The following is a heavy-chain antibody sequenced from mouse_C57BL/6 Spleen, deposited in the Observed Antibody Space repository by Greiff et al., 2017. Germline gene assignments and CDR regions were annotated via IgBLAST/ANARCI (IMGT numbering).Heavy chain of an antibody. D-gene: IGHD3-3*01. CDR3: ARRGPPPYYFDY. CDR2: IYPGDGDT. V-gene: IGHV1-82*01. Sequence: VQLQQSGPELVKPGASVKISCKASGYAFSSSWMNWVKQRPGKGLEWIGRIYPGDGDTNYNGKFKGKATLTADKSSSTAYMQLSSLTSEDSAVYFCARRGPPPYYFDYWGQGTTLTVSS. CDR1: GYAFSSSW. J-gene: IGHJ2*01.